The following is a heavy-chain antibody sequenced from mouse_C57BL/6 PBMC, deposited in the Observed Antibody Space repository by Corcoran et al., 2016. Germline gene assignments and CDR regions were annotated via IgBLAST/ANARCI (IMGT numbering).Heavy chain of an antibody. J-gene: IGHJ4*01. Sequence: QIQLVQSGPELKKPGETVKISCKASGYTFTTSGMSWVKQAPGKGLKWLGWINTYSGVPTYADDFKGRFAFSLETSASTAYLQINNLKNEDTATYFCARRGPYARDYWGQGTSVTVSS. CDR3: ARRGPYARDY. D-gene: IGHD1-1*02. CDR1: GYTFTTSG. CDR2: INTYSGVP. V-gene: IGHV9-3*01.